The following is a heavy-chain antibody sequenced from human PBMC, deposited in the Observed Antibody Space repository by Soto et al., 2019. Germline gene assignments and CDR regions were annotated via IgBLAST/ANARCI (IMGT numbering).Heavy chain of an antibody. CDR1: GRSISSSRSY. Sequence: SETLSLTCTLFGRSISSSRSYWGWTREPPGKGLEWIGSIYYSGSTYYTPSRKSRVTISVDTSKNQFSLKLSSVTAADTAVYYCVLTTTAFLFPAKYLQHWGQGTLITX. J-gene: IGHJ1*01. V-gene: IGHV4-39*01. CDR2: IYYSGST. CDR3: VLTTTAFLFPAKYLQH. D-gene: IGHD1-1*01.